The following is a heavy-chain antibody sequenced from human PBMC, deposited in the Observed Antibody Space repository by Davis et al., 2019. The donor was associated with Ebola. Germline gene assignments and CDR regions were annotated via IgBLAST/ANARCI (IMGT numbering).Heavy chain of an antibody. Sequence: MPSETLSLTCAVYGGSFSGSHWSWIRQPPGKGLEWIGYLSNSGSTNYNPSLKTRVSISVDMSSNQFSLILSSVTAADTAIYYCARYSSLPSRAHDIWGQGTVVIVSS. V-gene: IGHV4-59*01. CDR1: GGSFSGSH. CDR3: ARYSSLPSRAHDI. D-gene: IGHD6-13*01. J-gene: IGHJ3*02. CDR2: LSNSGST.